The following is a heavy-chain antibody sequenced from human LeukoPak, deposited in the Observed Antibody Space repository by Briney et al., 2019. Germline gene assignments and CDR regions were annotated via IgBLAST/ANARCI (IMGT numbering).Heavy chain of an antibody. J-gene: IGHJ4*02. CDR1: GFTFSSYS. D-gene: IGHD3-22*01. CDR3: ARRVIVVGLDY. V-gene: IGHV3-21*01. CDR2: ISSSGSYI. Sequence: GGSLRLSCAASGFTFSSYSMNWVRQAPGKGLEWVSAISSSGSYIYYADSVKGRFTISRDNAKNSLYLQMNSLRAEDTAVYYCARRVIVVGLDYWGQGTLVTVSS.